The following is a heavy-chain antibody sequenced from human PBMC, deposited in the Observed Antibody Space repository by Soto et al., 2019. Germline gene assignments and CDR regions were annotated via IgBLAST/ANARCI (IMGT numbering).Heavy chain of an antibody. V-gene: IGHV3-33*01. J-gene: IGHJ5*02. D-gene: IGHD2-21*02. Sequence: PGGSLRLSCAASGFTFSTYGMHWVRQAPGKGLEWVAVIWYDGSNKYYADSVKGRFTISRDNSKNTLYLQMDSLRAGDTAIYYCARDNGDLVVVTSRSGHGFDPWGRGTLVTVSS. CDR1: GFTFSTYG. CDR3: ARDNGDLVVVTSRSGHGFDP. CDR2: IWYDGSNK.